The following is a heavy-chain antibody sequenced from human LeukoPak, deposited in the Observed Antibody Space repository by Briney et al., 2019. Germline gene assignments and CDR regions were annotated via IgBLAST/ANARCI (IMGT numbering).Heavy chain of an antibody. D-gene: IGHD3-22*01. V-gene: IGHV3-30*03. Sequence: GGSLRLSCAGSGFTFSSYGVHWVRQAPGKELEWVAAISYDGRNKYYADSVKGRITISRDNSKNTQYLQMDSLRAEDTAVYYCARECIDGYYESSGYDLWGQGTLVTVSS. CDR1: GFTFSSYG. CDR2: ISYDGRNK. CDR3: ARECIDGYYESSGYDL. J-gene: IGHJ4*02.